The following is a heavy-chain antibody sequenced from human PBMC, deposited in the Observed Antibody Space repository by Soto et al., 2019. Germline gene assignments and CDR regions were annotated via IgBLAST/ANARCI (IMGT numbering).Heavy chain of an antibody. V-gene: IGHV1-69*06. J-gene: IGHJ6*02. D-gene: IGHD3-10*01. CDR2: IIPIFGTA. CDR3: TRKRGFGETHYSYYYYGMDV. Sequence: QVQLVQSGAEVKKPGSSVKVSCKASGGTFSSYAISWVRQAPGQGLEWMGGIIPIFGTANYAQKFQGRVTITAAKSTSTDYMELRSLRSEDTAVYDGTRKRGFGETHYSYYYYGMDVWGQATTVTVS. CDR1: GGTFSSYA.